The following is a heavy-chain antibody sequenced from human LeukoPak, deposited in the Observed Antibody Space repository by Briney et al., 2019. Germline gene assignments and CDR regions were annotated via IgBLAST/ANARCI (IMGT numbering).Heavy chain of an antibody. J-gene: IGHJ3*02. CDR3: ARYDLLPGSHDAFDI. V-gene: IGHV4-30-2*01. CDR2: MSDSGSS. CDR1: GGSISGGGYS. D-gene: IGHD3-9*01. Sequence: PSQTLSLTCAVSGGSISGGGYSWGWIRQPPGKGLEWIGYMSDSGSSYYNPSPKSRVTISVDRSKNHFSLKLSSVTAADTAVYYCARYDLLPGSHDAFDIWGQGTMVTVSS.